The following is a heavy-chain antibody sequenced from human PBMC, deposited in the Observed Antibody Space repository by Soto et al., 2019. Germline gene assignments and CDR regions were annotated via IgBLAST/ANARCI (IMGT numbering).Heavy chain of an antibody. J-gene: IGHJ6*02. D-gene: IGHD2-15*01. V-gene: IGHV3-23*01. CDR2: ISGSGGST. CDR1: AFTLSTYA. CDR3: AKGSGSVVVAPLGRNGMDV. Sequence: GGSLRLSCAASAFTLSTYAMTWVRQAPGKGLGWVSGISGSGGSTYYADSVKGRFTISRDNSKNTLYLQMNCLRAEDTAVYYCAKGSGSVVVAPLGRNGMDVCGQGTTVTVSS.